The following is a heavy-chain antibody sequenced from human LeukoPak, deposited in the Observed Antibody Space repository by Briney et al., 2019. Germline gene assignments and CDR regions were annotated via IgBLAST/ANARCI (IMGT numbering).Heavy chain of an antibody. Sequence: ASVKVSCKASEGTFSSYAISWVRQAPGKGLEWMGGFDPEDGETIYAQKFQGRVTMTEDTSTDTAYMELSSLRSEDTAVYYCFQAYYYYGMDVWGQGTTVTVSS. CDR3: FQAYYYYGMDV. CDR2: FDPEDGET. V-gene: IGHV1-24*01. J-gene: IGHJ6*02. CDR1: EGTFSSYA.